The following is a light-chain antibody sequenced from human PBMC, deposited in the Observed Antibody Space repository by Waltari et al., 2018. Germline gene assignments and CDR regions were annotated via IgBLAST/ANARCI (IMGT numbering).Light chain of an antibody. V-gene: IGLV2-14*01. CDR3: SSYTSSTTWL. CDR2: EVS. Sequence: QSALTQPASVSGSPGQSITISCIGTSSDIGGYNYVSWYQQSPGKAPKLLIFEVSNRPSGVSHRFSGSKSGNTASLTISGRQAEDEADYYCSSYTSSTTWLFGGGTKLTVL. J-gene: IGLJ3*02. CDR1: SSDIGGYNY.